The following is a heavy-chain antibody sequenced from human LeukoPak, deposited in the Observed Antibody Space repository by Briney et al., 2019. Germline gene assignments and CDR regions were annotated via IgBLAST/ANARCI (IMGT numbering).Heavy chain of an antibody. CDR1: GLKFDESV. J-gene: IGHJ4*02. CDR3: TTDTYYYGSGSHGY. CDR2: IKSKTDGGTT. V-gene: IGHV3-15*01. Sequence: GGSLRLSCEASGLKFDESVMSWVRQTPGKGLEWVGRIKSKTDGGTTDYAAPVKGRFTISRDDSKNTLYLQMNSLKTEDTAVYYCTTDTYYYGSGSHGYWGQGTLVTVSS. D-gene: IGHD3-10*01.